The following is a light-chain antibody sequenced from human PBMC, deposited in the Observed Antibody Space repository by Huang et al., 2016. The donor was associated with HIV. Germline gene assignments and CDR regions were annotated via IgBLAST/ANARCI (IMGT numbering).Light chain of an antibody. Sequence: DIQLTQSPSAMSASVGDRVSIPCRASQDISNYLAWFQQKPGGAPKRLIYAASRLQSGVPTRFSGSRSGTKFTLTISNLQPEDFATYYCLQHHGYPRTFGQGTNV. V-gene: IGKV1-17*03. J-gene: IGKJ1*01. CDR1: QDISNY. CDR2: AAS. CDR3: LQHHGYPRT.